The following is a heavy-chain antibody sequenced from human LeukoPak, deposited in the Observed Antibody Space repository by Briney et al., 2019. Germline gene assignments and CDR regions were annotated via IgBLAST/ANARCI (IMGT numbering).Heavy chain of an antibody. V-gene: IGHV3-23*01. CDR3: AKRISGWYFTDY. J-gene: IGHJ4*02. CDR2: ITGSGGNT. Sequence: GGSLRLSCAASGFTFSSYAMSWVRLAPGKGLEWVSAITGSGGNTHYTDSVKGRFTISRDNSRNTLYLQMNSLRAEDTAVYYCAKRISGWYFTDYWGQGTLVTVSS. CDR1: GFTFSSYA. D-gene: IGHD6-19*01.